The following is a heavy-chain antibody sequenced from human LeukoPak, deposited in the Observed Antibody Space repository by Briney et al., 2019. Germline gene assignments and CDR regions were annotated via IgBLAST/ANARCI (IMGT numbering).Heavy chain of an antibody. V-gene: IGHV3-33*01. J-gene: IGHJ4*02. CDR2: IWYDGSNK. D-gene: IGHD6-19*01. CDR1: GFTFSNYG. CDR3: ARWRGGIAVAVDY. Sequence: GGALRLSCAASGFTFSNYGIHWVRQAPGKGLEWVALIWYDGSNKFYADSLKGRFTISRDNSKNTLYLQMNSLRAEDTAVYYCARWRGGIAVAVDYWGQGTLVTVSS.